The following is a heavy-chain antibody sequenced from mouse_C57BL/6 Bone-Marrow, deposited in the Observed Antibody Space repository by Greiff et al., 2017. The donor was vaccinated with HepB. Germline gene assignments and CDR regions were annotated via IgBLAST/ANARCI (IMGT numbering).Heavy chain of an antibody. D-gene: IGHD1-1*01. Sequence: EVKVEESGEGLVKPGGSLKLSCAASGFTFSSYAMSWVRQTPEKRLEWVAYISSGGDYIYYADTVKGRFTISRDNARNTLYLQMSSLKSEDTAMYYCTIFYGYFDYWGQGTTLTVSS. CDR1: GFTFSSYA. J-gene: IGHJ2*01. CDR3: TIFYGYFDY. V-gene: IGHV5-9-1*02. CDR2: ISSGGDYI.